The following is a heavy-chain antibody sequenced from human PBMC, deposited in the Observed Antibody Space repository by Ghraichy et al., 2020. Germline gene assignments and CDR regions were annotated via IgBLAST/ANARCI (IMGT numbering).Heavy chain of an antibody. CDR3: ARCPLSIAAAGNNAFDI. J-gene: IGHJ3*02. CDR1: GGSISSGGYY. V-gene: IGHV4-31*03. CDR2: IYYSGST. D-gene: IGHD6-13*01. Sequence: SETLSLTCTVSGGSISSGGYYWSWIRQHPGKGLEWIGYIYYSGSTYYNPSLKSRVTISVDTSKNQFSLKLSSVTAADTAVYYCARCPLSIAAAGNNAFDIWGQGTMVTVSS.